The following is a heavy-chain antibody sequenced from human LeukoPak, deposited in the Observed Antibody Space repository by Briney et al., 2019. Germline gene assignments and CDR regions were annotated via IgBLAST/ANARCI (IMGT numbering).Heavy chain of an antibody. CDR1: GFTFSSYL. D-gene: IGHD6-19*01. J-gene: IGHJ4*02. V-gene: IGHV3-74*01. CDR2: INSDGSST. CDR3: ARPDRYSSGWYGY. Sequence: PGGSLRLSCAASGFTFSSYLMHWVRQAPGKGLVWVSRINSDGSSTSYADSVKGRFTISRDNAKNTLYLQMNSLRAEDTAVYYCARPDRYSSGWYGYWGQGTLVTVSS.